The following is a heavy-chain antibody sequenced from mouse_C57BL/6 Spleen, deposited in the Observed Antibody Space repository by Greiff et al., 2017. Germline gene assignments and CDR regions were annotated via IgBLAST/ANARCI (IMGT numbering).Heavy chain of an antibody. CDR3: ARSSAYDFDY. J-gene: IGHJ2*01. CDR2: IYPGSGNT. D-gene: IGHD2-3*01. Sequence: VQLVESGAELVRPGASVKLSCKASGYTFTDYYINWVKQRPGQGLEWIARIYPGSGNTYYNEKFKGKATLTAEKSSSTAYMQLSSLTSEDSAVYFCARSSAYDFDYWGQGTTLTVSS. CDR1: GYTFTDYY. V-gene: IGHV1-76*01.